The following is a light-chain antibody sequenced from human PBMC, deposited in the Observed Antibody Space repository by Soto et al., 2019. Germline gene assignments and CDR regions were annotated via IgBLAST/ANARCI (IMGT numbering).Light chain of an antibody. CDR2: GAS. Sequence: EIVLTQSPGTLSLSPGERATLSCRASQSVSSKLAWYQQKPGQAPRLPFYGASTGATGIPARFSGSGSETEFTLSISSLQSEDFAVYYCQQYNNWPGTFGQGTKVEIK. CDR1: QSVSSK. CDR3: QQYNNWPGT. V-gene: IGKV3-15*01. J-gene: IGKJ1*01.